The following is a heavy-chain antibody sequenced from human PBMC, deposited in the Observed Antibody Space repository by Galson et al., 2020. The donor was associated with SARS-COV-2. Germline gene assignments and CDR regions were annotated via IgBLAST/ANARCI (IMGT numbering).Heavy chain of an antibody. D-gene: IGHD3-22*01. J-gene: IGHJ4*02. CDR1: GGSISSSSYY. CDR2: IYYSGRT. CDR3: ASDYYDSTMIDY. V-gene: IGHV4-39*07. Sequence: SETLFLTCTVSGGSISSSSYYWGWIRQPPGKGLEWIGSIYYSGRTYYNPSLKSRVTISVDTSKNQFSLKLSSVTAADTAVYYCASDYYDSTMIDYWGQGTLVTVSS.